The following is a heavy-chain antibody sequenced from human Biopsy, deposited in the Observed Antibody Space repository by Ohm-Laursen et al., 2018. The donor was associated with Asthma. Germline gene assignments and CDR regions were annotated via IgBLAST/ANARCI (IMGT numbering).Heavy chain of an antibody. CDR2: IIPIFGTA. V-gene: IGHV1-69*01. D-gene: IGHD5-12*01. J-gene: IGHJ6*02. CDR3: ARGYSGSDRIVYYYSGLEV. Sequence: SSVKVSCKASGGTFSSYAISWVRQAPGQGLEWMGGIIPIFGTANYAQKFRGRVTITADESTSTAYMELSSLSSEDTAVYYCARGYSGSDRIVYYYSGLEVWGQGTAVTVSS. CDR1: GGTFSSYA.